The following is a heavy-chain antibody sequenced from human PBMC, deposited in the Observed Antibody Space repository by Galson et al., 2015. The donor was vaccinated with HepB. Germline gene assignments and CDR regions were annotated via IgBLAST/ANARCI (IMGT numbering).Heavy chain of an antibody. CDR3: AGNYYDSSGYYDY. Sequence: SVKVSCKASGDTFSSYAITWVRQAPGQGLECMGGIIPIFGTANYAQKFQGRVTITAGESTSTAHMELSGLRSEDTAVYYCAGNYYDSSGYYDYWGQGTLVTVSS. D-gene: IGHD3-22*01. V-gene: IGHV1-69*13. CDR1: GDTFSSYA. J-gene: IGHJ4*02. CDR2: IIPIFGTA.